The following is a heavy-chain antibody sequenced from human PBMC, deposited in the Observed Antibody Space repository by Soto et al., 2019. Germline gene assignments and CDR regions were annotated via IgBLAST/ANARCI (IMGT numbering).Heavy chain of an antibody. V-gene: IGHV1-3*05. Sequence: QVQLVQSGAEEKKPGASVKVSCKASGYTFTSYAMHWVRQAPGQRLEWMGWINAGNGNTKYSQKFQGRVTITRDTSASTAYMELSSLRSEDTAVYSCARADGVGFVGPWGQGTLVTVSS. CDR3: ARADGVGFVGP. J-gene: IGHJ5*02. D-gene: IGHD2-2*01. CDR1: GYTFTSYA. CDR2: INAGNGNT.